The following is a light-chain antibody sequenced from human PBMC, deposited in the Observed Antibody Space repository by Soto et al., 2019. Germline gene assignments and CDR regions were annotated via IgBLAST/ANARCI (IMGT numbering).Light chain of an antibody. CDR1: GSRIGTNT. CDR2: GNN. Sequence: QSALTQPPPASGAPRQRVTISCSGSGSRIGTNTVNWYRQLPGTAPKLLIYGNNQRPSGVPDRFSGSKSGTSASLAISGLQSEDEADYYCAAWDGSLNNVLFGGGTQLTVL. CDR3: AAWDGSLNNVL. J-gene: IGLJ2*01. V-gene: IGLV1-44*01.